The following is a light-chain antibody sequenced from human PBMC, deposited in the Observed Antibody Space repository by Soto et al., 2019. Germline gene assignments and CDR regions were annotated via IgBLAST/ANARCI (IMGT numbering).Light chain of an antibody. CDR1: QSISTF. CDR2: GAS. J-gene: IGKJ1*01. Sequence: EIVLTQSPGTLSLSPGERATLSCRASQSISTFLAWYQQKPGQAPRLLIYGASSRATGSPDRFSGSGSGTDFTLTISRLEPEDFAVYYCQQYGSSPITFGQGTKVDIK. V-gene: IGKV3-20*01. CDR3: QQYGSSPIT.